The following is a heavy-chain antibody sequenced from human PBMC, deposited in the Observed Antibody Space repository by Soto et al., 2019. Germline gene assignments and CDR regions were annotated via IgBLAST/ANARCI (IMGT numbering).Heavy chain of an antibody. CDR1: GYTFTSYD. CDR3: ARVRRELRAFDI. J-gene: IGHJ3*02. V-gene: IGHV1-8*01. D-gene: IGHD1-26*01. Sequence: ASVKVSCKASGYTFTSYDINGVRQATGQGLEGMGWMNPNSGNTGYAQKFQGRVTMTRNTSLSTAYMDESSLRSEDTGVYSCARVRRELRAFDIWGQGTMVTVSS. CDR2: MNPNSGNT.